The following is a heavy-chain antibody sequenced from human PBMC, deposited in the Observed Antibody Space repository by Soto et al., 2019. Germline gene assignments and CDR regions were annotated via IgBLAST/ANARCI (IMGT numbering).Heavy chain of an antibody. V-gene: IGHV4-34*01. Sequence: ASETLSLTCAVYGGSFSGYYWSWIRQPPGKGLEWIGEINHSGSTNYNPSLKSRVTISVDTSKNQFSLKLSSVTAADTAVYYCGGNTNWFDPWGQGTLVTVSS. CDR2: INHSGST. CDR3: GGNTNWFDP. CDR1: GGSFSGYY. J-gene: IGHJ5*02. D-gene: IGHD3-16*01.